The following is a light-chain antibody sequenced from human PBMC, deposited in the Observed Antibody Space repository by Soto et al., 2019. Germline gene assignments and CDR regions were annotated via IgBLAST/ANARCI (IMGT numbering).Light chain of an antibody. Sequence: EIVLTQSPATLSLSPGERATLSCRASQSVSSHLVWYQQKPGQAPRLLIYEASNRATGVPARFSGSGSGTDFTLTISSLEPEDFAVYYCQHRSNWPPFTFGPGTKVDIK. CDR2: EAS. CDR1: QSVSSH. CDR3: QHRSNWPPFT. J-gene: IGKJ3*01. V-gene: IGKV3-11*01.